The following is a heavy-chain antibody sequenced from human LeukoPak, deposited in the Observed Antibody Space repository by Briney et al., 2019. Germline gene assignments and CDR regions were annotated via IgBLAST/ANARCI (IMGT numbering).Heavy chain of an antibody. CDR3: ARGEGCGGDCSENWFDP. D-gene: IGHD2-21*01. V-gene: IGHV4-38-2*02. J-gene: IGHJ5*02. CDR1: GGSISSYY. Sequence: SETLSLTCTVSGGSISSYYWGWIRQPAGKGLEWIGSIYHSGSTYYNPSLKSRVTISVDTSKNQFSLKLSSVTAADTAVYYCARGEGCGGDCSENWFDPWGQGTLVTVSS. CDR2: IYHSGST.